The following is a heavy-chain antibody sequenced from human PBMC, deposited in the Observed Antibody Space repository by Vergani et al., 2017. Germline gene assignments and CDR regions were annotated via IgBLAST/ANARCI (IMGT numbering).Heavy chain of an antibody. J-gene: IGHJ3*02. V-gene: IGHV5-51*01. D-gene: IGHD2-2*02. CDR1: GYSFTSYW. CDR3: ARGQGYCSSTSCHSSAFDI. Sequence: EVQLVQSGAEVKKPGESLKISCKGSGYSFTSYWIGWVRQMPGKGLEWMGIIYPGDSDTRYSPSFQGQVTISADKSISTAYLQWSSLKASDTAMYYCARGQGYCSSTSCHSSAFDIWGQGTMVTVSS. CDR2: IYPGDSDT.